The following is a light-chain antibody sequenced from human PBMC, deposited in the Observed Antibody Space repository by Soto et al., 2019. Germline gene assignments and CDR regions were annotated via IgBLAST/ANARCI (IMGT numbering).Light chain of an antibody. CDR3: QQLNKYPST. J-gene: IGKJ4*01. CDR1: QDIGNF. Sequence: ILMTQSPSSLSAFVGDRVTITCRASQDIGNFLAWYQQKPGKVPKLLIYAASTLQSGVPSRFSGSGSGTDLTLTISSLQPEDFATYYCQQLNKYPSTFGGGTKVDIK. CDR2: AAS. V-gene: IGKV1-27*01.